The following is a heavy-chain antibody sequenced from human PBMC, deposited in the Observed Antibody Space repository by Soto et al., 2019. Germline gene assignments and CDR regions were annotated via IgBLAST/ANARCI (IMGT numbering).Heavy chain of an antibody. V-gene: IGHV3-30*04. Sequence: VQVVESGGDLVKPGGSLRLSCASSGFTFSTYAMHWVRQAPGKGLEWVAVISYDGSNKHYADSVKGRCTISRDNAKNTLYLQMNSLRAEDTAVYYCSRPPVIDIVVPPDYWGQGTLVTVSS. CDR1: GFTFSTYA. D-gene: IGHD2-15*01. J-gene: IGHJ4*02. CDR2: ISYDGSNK. CDR3: SRPPVIDIVVPPDY.